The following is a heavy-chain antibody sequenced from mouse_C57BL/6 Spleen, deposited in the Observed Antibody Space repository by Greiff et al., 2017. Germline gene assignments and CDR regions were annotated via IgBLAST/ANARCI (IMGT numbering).Heavy chain of an antibody. Sequence: QVQLQQPGAELVRPGSSVKLSCKASGYTFTSYWMHWVKQRPIQGLEWIGNIDPSDSETHYNQKFKDKATLTVDKSSSTAYMQLSSLTSADSAVYYCARYHGSSAWYFDVWGTGTTVTVSS. J-gene: IGHJ1*03. CDR1: GYTFTSYW. D-gene: IGHD1-1*01. V-gene: IGHV1-52*01. CDR3: ARYHGSSAWYFDV. CDR2: IDPSDSET.